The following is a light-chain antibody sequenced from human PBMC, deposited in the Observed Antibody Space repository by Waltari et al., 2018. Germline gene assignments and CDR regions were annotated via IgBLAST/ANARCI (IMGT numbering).Light chain of an antibody. J-gene: IGLJ2*01. CDR3: QSYDSSLSGVV. V-gene: IGLV1-40*01. Sequence: QSVLTQPPSVSGAPGQRVTISCTGGSSNIGAGYVVHWYQQVPGTAPKVLIFGKTNRPSRVPDRFSGSKSGTSASLAITGLQAEDEADYYCQSYDSSLSGVVFGGGTKLTVL. CDR1: SSNIGAGYV. CDR2: GKT.